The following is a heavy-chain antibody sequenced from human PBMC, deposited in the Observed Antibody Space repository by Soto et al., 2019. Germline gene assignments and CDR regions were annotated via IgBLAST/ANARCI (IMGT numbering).Heavy chain of an antibody. CDR3: ALAYYDSSGYYYLFDY. J-gene: IGHJ4*02. V-gene: IGHV2-5*02. D-gene: IGHD3-22*01. Sequence: QITLKESGPTLVKPTQTLTLTCTFSGFSLSTSGVGVGWIRQPPGKALEWLALIYWDDDKRYSPSLKSRLTITXXTXKXXLVLTMTHTDPVHTATYYCALAYYDSSGYYYLFDYWGQGPLVTVSS. CDR1: GFSLSTSGVG. CDR2: IYWDDDK.